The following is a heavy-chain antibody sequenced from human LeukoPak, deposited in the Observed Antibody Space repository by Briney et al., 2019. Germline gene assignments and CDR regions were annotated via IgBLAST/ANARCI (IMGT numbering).Heavy chain of an antibody. V-gene: IGHV3-30*02. CDR1: GFTFSSYG. CDR3: AKEDRRPAAAIDYFDY. J-gene: IGHJ4*02. CDR2: IRYDGSNK. D-gene: IGHD2-2*01. Sequence: GGSLRLSCAASGFTFSSYGMHWVRQAPGKGLEWVAFIRYDGSNKYYADSVKGRFTISRDNSKNTLYLQMNSLRAEDTAVYYCAKEDRRPAAAIDYFDYWGQGTLVTVSS.